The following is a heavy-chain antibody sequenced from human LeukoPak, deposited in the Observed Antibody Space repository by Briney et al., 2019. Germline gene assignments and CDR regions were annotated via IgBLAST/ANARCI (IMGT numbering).Heavy chain of an antibody. CDR3: ASRNSKWLVNYFDY. CDR1: GFTFSSYA. J-gene: IGHJ4*02. Sequence: PGGSLRLSCAASGFTFSSYAMHWVRQAPGKGLEWVAVISYDGSNKYYADSVKGRFTISRDNAKNSLYLQMNSLRAEDTAVYYCASRNSKWLVNYFDYWGQGTLVTVSS. CDR2: ISYDGSNK. D-gene: IGHD6-19*01. V-gene: IGHV3-30*04.